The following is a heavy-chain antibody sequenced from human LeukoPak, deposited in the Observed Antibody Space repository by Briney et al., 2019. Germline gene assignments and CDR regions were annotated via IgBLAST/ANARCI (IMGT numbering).Heavy chain of an antibody. D-gene: IGHD6-13*01. Sequence: PGGSLRLSCAASGFTFSNAWMSWVRQAPGKGLEWVGRIKSKTDGGTTDYAAPVKGRFTISRDDSKNTLYLQMNSLKTEDTAVYYCTTDNIAAAAFDYWGQGTLVTVSS. V-gene: IGHV3-15*01. CDR3: TTDNIAAAAFDY. CDR2: IKSKTDGGTT. J-gene: IGHJ4*02. CDR1: GFTFSNAW.